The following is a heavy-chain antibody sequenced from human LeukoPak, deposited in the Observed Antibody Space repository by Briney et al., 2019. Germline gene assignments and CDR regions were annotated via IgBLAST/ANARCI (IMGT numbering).Heavy chain of an antibody. CDR1: GGSISSYY. D-gene: IGHD6-19*01. CDR3: ARHHYSSGWSTFWFDP. CDR2: IYTSGST. J-gene: IGHJ5*02. Sequence: PSETLSLTCTVSGGSISSYYWSWIRQPAGKGLEWIGYIYTSGSTNYNPSLKSRVTISVDTSKNQFSLKLSSVTAADTAVYYCARHHYSSGWSTFWFDPWGQGTLVTVSS. V-gene: IGHV4-4*09.